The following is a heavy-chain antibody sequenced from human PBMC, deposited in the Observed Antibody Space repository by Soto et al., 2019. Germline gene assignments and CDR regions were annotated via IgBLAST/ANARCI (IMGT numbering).Heavy chain of an antibody. J-gene: IGHJ3*02. CDR3: ARDDHHDAFDI. CDR1: GGSISSGDYS. CDR2: IYQSGIT. V-gene: IGHV4-30-2*01. Sequence: QLQLQESGSGLVKPSQTLSLTCAVSGGSISSGDYSWSWIRQPPGKGLEWIGYIYQSGITYYHPSXKXXAPISVDRSRNQISLKLRSVIAADTTVYYCARDDHHDAFDIWGRGTKVVVSS.